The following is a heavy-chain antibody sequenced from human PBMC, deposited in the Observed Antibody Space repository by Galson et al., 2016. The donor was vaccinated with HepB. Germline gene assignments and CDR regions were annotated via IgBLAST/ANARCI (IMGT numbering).Heavy chain of an antibody. V-gene: IGHV3-30-3*01. CDR3: ARAFKSGELRRSIVAVGTHRFDP. CDR1: GFTFSLYA. CDR2: ISYDESTK. D-gene: IGHD6-13*01. Sequence: SLRLSCAASGFTFSLYAMHWVRQAPGKGLEWVAVISYDESTKYVDSVKGRFTISRDNSKNTLYLQMNSLRAEDTAVYYCARAFKSGELRRSIVAVGTHRFDPWGQGTLVTVSS. J-gene: IGHJ5*02.